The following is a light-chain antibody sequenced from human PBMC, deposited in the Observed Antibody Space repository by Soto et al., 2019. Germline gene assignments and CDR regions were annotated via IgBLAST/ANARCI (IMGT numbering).Light chain of an antibody. Sequence: EIVLTQSPVTLSLSPGERATLSCRASRSFASSYLGWYQQKPGQAPRLLIYAASTRATGIPDRFSGSGSATDFTLTISRLEPEDFAVYYCHQYAYAPLTFGGGTKVDIK. CDR3: HQYAYAPLT. CDR1: RSFASSY. CDR2: AAS. V-gene: IGKV3-20*01. J-gene: IGKJ4*01.